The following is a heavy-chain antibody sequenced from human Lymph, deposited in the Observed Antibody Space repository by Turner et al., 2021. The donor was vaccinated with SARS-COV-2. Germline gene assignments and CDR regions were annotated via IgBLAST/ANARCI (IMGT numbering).Heavy chain of an antibody. CDR3: ARMGSSSWYFDY. Sequence: EVQLVESGGGLVQPGGSLRLPCAASGFTFSYYWMSWVRQAPGKGLEWVANIKQDGSEKYYVDSVKGRFTISRDNAKNSLFLQMNSLRAEDTAVYYCARMGSSSWYFDYWGQGTLVTVS. CDR1: GFTFSYYW. J-gene: IGHJ4*02. D-gene: IGHD1-26*01. V-gene: IGHV3-7*01. CDR2: IKQDGSEK.